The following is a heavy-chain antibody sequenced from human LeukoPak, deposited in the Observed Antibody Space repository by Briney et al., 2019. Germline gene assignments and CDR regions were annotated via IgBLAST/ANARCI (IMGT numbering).Heavy chain of an antibody. Sequence: GGSLRLSCAASGFTFDDYGMSWVRQAPGKGLEWVSGINWNGGSTGYADSVKGRFTISRDNAKNSLYLQMNSLRAEDTALYYCARDFFAVGSGWYYGMDVWGQGTTVTVSS. V-gene: IGHV3-20*04. CDR1: GFTFDDYG. J-gene: IGHJ6*02. CDR3: ARDFFAVGSGWYYGMDV. D-gene: IGHD6-19*01. CDR2: INWNGGST.